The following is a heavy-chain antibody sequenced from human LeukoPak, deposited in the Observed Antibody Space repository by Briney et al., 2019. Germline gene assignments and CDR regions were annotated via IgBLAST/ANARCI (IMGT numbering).Heavy chain of an antibody. V-gene: IGHV4-34*01. CDR2: INHSGST. CDR1: GGSFSGYY. Sequence: SETLSLTCAVYGGSFSGYYWSWIRQPPGKGLEWIGEINHSGSTNYNPSLKSRVTISVDTSKNQFSLKLSSVAAADTAVYYCARDYGDYDGDYWGQGTLVTVSS. D-gene: IGHD4-17*01. J-gene: IGHJ4*02. CDR3: ARDYGDYDGDY.